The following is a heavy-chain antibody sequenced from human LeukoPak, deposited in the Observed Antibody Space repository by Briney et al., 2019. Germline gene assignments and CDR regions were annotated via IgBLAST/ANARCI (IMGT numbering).Heavy chain of an antibody. CDR3: ARVPFSLLRFWGRNYYYGMDV. J-gene: IGHJ6*02. D-gene: IGHD3-3*01. CDR2: MNPNSGNT. Sequence: ASVKVSCKASGYTFTSYDINWVRQATGQGLEWMGWMNPNSGNTGYAQKFQGRVTMTRNTSIGTAYMELSSLRSEDTAVYYCARVPFSLLRFWGRNYYYGMDVWGQGTTVTVSS. CDR1: GYTFTSYD. V-gene: IGHV1-8*01.